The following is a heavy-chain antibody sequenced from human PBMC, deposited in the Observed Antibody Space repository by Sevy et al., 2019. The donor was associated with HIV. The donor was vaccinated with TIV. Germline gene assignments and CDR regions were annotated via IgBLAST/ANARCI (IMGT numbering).Heavy chain of an antibody. Sequence: GGSLRLSCAASGFTFSNYGIHWVRQPPGKGLEWVAVIWSDGNKKYYADSVKGRFTISRDNDKNTRFLQMNSLRAEDTAVYYGARGPLRYCTSTSCYEGDYYYYGMDVWGQGTTVTVSS. J-gene: IGHJ6*02. D-gene: IGHD2-2*01. CDR2: IWSDGNKK. V-gene: IGHV3-33*01. CDR3: ARGPLRYCTSTSCYEGDYYYYGMDV. CDR1: GFTFSNYG.